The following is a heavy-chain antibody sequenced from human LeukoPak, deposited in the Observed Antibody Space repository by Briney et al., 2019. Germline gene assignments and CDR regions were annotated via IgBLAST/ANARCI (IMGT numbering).Heavy chain of an antibody. D-gene: IGHD1-26*01. J-gene: IGHJ4*02. CDR3: ARVVGVTIDY. V-gene: IGHV3-21*01. CDR1: GFTFSSYS. Sequence: KPGGSLRLSCAASGFTFSSYSMNWVRRAPGKGLEWVSSISSSSGYIYYADSVKGRFTISKDNAKNSLYLQMNSLRAEDTAVYYCARVVGVTIDYWGQGTLVIVSS. CDR2: ISSSSGYI.